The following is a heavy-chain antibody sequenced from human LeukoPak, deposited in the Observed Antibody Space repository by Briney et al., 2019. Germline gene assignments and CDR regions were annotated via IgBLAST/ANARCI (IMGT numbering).Heavy chain of an antibody. J-gene: IGHJ5*02. CDR3: ARDKGYYDSTDSYHLIWFDP. CDR1: GGSISGYY. D-gene: IGHD3-22*01. Sequence: SETLSRTCTVSGGSISGYYWSWLRQPPGKGLEWVGYIHYSGSTKYSPSLKSRVTISLDTPKNQFSLKLSSVTAADTAVYYCARDKGYYDSTDSYHLIWFDPWGQGTLVTVSS. CDR2: IHYSGST. V-gene: IGHV4-59*01.